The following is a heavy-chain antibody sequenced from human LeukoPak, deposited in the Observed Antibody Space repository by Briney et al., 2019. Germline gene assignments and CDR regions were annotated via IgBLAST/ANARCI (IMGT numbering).Heavy chain of an antibody. D-gene: IGHD1-26*01. CDR2: ISYDGSNK. Sequence: PGGSLRLSCAAPGFTFSSYAMHWVRQAPGKGLEWVTVISYDGSNKYYGDSVRGRFTISRDNSKNTLYLQMNSLRTEDTAVYYCGRDLVGGAFDVWGQGTMVTVSS. CDR3: GRDLVGGAFDV. CDR1: GFTFSSYA. V-gene: IGHV3-30-3*01. J-gene: IGHJ3*01.